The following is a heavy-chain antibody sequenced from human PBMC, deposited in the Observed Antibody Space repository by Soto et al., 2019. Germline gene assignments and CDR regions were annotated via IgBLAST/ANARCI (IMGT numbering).Heavy chain of an antibody. CDR3: ARGRYGLGVDY. J-gene: IGHJ4*02. V-gene: IGHV3-48*02. CDR2: ISTGSSTI. CDR1: GFTFSTYS. Sequence: EVQLVESGGGLVQSGGSLRLSCAASGFTFSTYSMNWVRQAPGKGLEWFSYISTGSSTIYYADSVKGRFTISRDNAKNSLYLQMHSLRDEDTAVYYCARGRYGLGVDYWGQGTLVTVSS. D-gene: IGHD1-26*01.